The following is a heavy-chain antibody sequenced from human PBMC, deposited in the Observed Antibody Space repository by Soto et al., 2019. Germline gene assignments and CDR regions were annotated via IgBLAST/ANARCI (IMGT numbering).Heavy chain of an antibody. CDR3: GRDNMIQLWPPSSVDS. CDR1: GFSFSSYA. D-gene: IGHD5-18*01. J-gene: IGHJ4*02. V-gene: IGHV3-30*04. CDR2: ISYDGTDK. Sequence: PGGSLRRSCKCSGFSFSSYAIHWARHAPGKGLEWVAVISYDGTDKYYGESVRGRFTISRDDSKNTVNLQMNSLRGEDTALYYCGRDNMIQLWPPSSVDSWGQGALVTVSS.